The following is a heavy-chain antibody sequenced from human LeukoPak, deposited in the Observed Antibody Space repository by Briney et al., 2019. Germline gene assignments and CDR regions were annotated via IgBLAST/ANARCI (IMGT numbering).Heavy chain of an antibody. J-gene: IGHJ4*02. V-gene: IGHV1-3*04. CDR2: IDTGNGDI. CDR1: GYSFTNYP. Sequence: ASVKVSCKASGYSFTNYPIHWVRQAPGQRLEWMGWIDTGNGDIKYSQKFQDRVTITRDTSATTAYMELSSLRSEDTAVYYCARSSLDYDFWSGYYLGYWGQGTLVTVSS. D-gene: IGHD3-3*01. CDR3: ARSSLDYDFWSGYYLGY.